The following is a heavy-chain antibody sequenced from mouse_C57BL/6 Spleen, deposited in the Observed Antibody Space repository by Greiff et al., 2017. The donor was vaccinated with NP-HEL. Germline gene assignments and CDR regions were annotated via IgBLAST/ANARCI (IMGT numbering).Heavy chain of an antibody. CDR3: TTNYYGSRRGY. V-gene: IGHV14-4*01. CDR2: IDPENGDT. D-gene: IGHD1-1*01. Sequence: EVQLQQSGAELVRPGASVKLSCTASGFNIKDDYMHWVKQRPEQGLEWIGWIDPENGDTEYASKFQGKATITADTSSNTAYLQLSSLTSEDTAVYYCTTNYYGSRRGYWGQSTTLTVSS. J-gene: IGHJ2*01. CDR1: GFNIKDDY.